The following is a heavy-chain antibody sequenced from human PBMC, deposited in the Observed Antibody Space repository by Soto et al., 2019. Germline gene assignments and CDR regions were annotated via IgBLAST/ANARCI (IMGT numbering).Heavy chain of an antibody. CDR2: ITLYNGNT. CDR3: ARRKVWGHSYYFDY. Sequence: SVKVSCKASGYTFTYCSLHWLQQAPGQGLERMRWITLYNGNTNYAKKFQGRVTITRDMSLRTAYIELSSLRSEDTAVYYCARRKVWGHSYYFDYWGQGTLVTVSS. D-gene: IGHD1-26*01. V-gene: IGHV1-45*02. J-gene: IGHJ4*02. CDR1: GYTFTYCS.